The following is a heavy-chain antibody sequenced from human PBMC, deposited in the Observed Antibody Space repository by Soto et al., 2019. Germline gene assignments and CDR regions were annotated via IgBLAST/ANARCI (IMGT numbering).Heavy chain of an antibody. CDR3: ARSGRTNYYYGLDV. J-gene: IGHJ6*02. D-gene: IGHD1-26*01. CDR1: AYMFHNYF. CDR2: ISAYNGDT. V-gene: IGHV1-18*01. Sequence: GASVKVSCKASAYMFHNYFVSWVPQAPGQGLEWMGWISAYNGDTHYAQKLQGRVTMTTDTSTSTAYMDLRSLRSDDTAVYYCARSGRTNYYYGLDVWGQGPTVTVSS.